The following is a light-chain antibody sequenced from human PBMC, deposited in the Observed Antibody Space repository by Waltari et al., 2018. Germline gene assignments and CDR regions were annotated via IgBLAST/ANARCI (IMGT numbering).Light chain of an antibody. CDR2: MAS. J-gene: IGKJ2*01. V-gene: IGKV1-5*03. CDR3: QQYSSFST. Sequence: DIQMTQSPSTLSASVGDRVTIHCRASQSVGTWLAWYQQKPGNAPKLLIYMASSLESGVPSRVSRSGSETEFTLTIRSLQPDDFATYSCQQYSSFSTFGQGTKV. CDR1: QSVGTW.